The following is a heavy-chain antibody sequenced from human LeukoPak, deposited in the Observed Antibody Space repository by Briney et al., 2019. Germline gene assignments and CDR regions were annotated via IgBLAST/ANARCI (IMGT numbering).Heavy chain of an antibody. J-gene: IGHJ4*02. CDR3: ARAQRYCSSTSCYRYFDY. D-gene: IGHD2-2*02. Sequence: SETLSLTCTVSGGSISSGSYYWSWIRQPAGKGLEWIGRIYTSGSTNYNPSLKSRVTISVDTSKNQFSLKLSSVTAADTAVYYCARAQRYCSSTSCYRYFDYWGQGTLVTVSS. V-gene: IGHV4-61*02. CDR1: GGSISSGSYY. CDR2: IYTSGST.